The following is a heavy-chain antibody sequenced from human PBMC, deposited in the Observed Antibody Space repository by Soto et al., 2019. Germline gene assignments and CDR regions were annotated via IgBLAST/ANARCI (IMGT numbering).Heavy chain of an antibody. CDR2: IYYSGST. V-gene: IGHV4-59*08. D-gene: IGHD2-21*02. CDR1: GGSISSYY. CDR3: ARHPLPSPGLSYWYFDL. J-gene: IGHJ2*01. Sequence: QVQLQESGPGLVKPSETLSLTCTVSGGSISSYYWSWVRQPPGNGLEWIGYIYYSGSTNYNPSLKSRVTISVDTAKNKFSLKLSSVTAADTAVYYCARHPLPSPGLSYWYFDLSGRGTLVTVSS.